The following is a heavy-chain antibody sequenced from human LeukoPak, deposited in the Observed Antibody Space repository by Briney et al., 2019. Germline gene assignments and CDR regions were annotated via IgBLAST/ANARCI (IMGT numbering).Heavy chain of an antibody. Sequence: GRSLRLSCAASGFTFSSYGMHWVRQAPGKGLEWVAVIWYDGSNKYYADSVKGRFTICRDNSKNTLYLQMTSLRAEDTAVYYCARDGGLVPFLYNWFGPWGQGTLVTVSS. J-gene: IGHJ5*02. CDR3: ARDGGLVPFLYNWFGP. CDR1: GFTFSSYG. CDR2: IWYDGSNK. D-gene: IGHD6-19*01. V-gene: IGHV3-33*01.